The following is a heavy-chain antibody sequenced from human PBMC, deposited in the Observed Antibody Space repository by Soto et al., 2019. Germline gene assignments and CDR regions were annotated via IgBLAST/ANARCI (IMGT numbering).Heavy chain of an antibody. Sequence: GGSLRLSCAASGFTFTSHAMSWVRQAPGRGLEWVSSISGNGGSSYYADSVKGRFVISRDNSHNTLYLQMNSLRAEDTAVYYCAKDNSFGSEDYPNWFDPWGQGALVTVSS. CDR3: AKDNSFGSEDYPNWFDP. CDR1: GFTFTSHA. D-gene: IGHD3-10*01. V-gene: IGHV3-23*01. CDR2: ISGNGGSS. J-gene: IGHJ5*02.